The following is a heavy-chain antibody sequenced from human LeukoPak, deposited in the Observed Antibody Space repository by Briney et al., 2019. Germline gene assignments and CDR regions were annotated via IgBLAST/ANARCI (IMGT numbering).Heavy chain of an antibody. D-gene: IGHD3-22*01. V-gene: IGHV3-23*01. CDR1: GFNLGNYW. Sequence: GGSLRLSCAASGFNLGNYWLIHWVRQAPGKGLEWVSAISGSGGSTYYADSVKGRFTISRDNSKNTLYLQMNSLRAEDTAVYYCAKDRYYYDSSGYPDYWGQGTLVTVSS. J-gene: IGHJ4*02. CDR3: AKDRYYYDSSGYPDY. CDR2: ISGSGGST.